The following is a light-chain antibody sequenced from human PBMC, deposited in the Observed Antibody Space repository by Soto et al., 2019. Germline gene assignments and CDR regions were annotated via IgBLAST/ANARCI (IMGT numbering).Light chain of an antibody. CDR3: SSYTSSSTPGVV. Sequence: QSALTQPASVSGSPGQSITISCTGTSSDVGGYNYVSGYQQHPGKAPKLMIYDVSNRPSGVSNRFSGSKSGNTASLTISGLQAESEADYYCSSYTSSSTPGVVFGGGTKMTVL. V-gene: IGLV2-14*01. CDR2: DVS. CDR1: SSDVGGYNY. J-gene: IGLJ2*01.